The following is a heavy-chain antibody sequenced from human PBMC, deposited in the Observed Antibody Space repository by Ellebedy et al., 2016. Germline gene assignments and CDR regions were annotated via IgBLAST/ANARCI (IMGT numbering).Heavy chain of an antibody. Sequence: SGPTLVKPTQTLTLTCTFSGFSFTSSAMCVGWIRQPPGKAPEWLTFIYGNDDKRYNPSLKSRLTITRDTSKNQVVLTMTNMDPVDTGTYFCAHRTTVTSVDYWGQGTLVTVSS. CDR3: AHRTTVTSVDY. J-gene: IGHJ4*02. D-gene: IGHD4-11*01. CDR1: GFSFTSSAMC. CDR2: IYGNDDK. V-gene: IGHV2-5*01.